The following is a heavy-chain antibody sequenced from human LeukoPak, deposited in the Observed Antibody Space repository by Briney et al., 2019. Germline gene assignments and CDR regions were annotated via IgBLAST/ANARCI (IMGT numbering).Heavy chain of an antibody. CDR1: GGTFSSYA. Sequence: SVKVSCKASGGTFSSYAISWVRQAPGQGLEWMGRIVPILVIANYAQKFQGRVTITADKSTSTAYMELSTLRSEDTAVYYCARDTTRINMIVVDHVPPYYFDYWGQGTLVTVSS. J-gene: IGHJ4*02. D-gene: IGHD3-22*01. V-gene: IGHV1-69*04. CDR2: IVPILVIA. CDR3: ARDTTRINMIVVDHVPPYYFDY.